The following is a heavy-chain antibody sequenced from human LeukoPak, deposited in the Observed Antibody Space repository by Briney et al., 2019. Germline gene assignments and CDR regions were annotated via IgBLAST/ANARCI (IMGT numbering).Heavy chain of an antibody. D-gene: IGHD6-13*01. J-gene: IGHJ4*02. CDR3: ARVGIAAAGTLDY. CDR1: GGTFSGYA. V-gene: IGHV1-69*05. CDR2: IIPIFGTA. Sequence: SVKVSCKASGGTFSGYAISWVRQAPGQGLEWMGGIIPIFGTANYAQKFQGRVTITTDESTSTAYMELSSLRSEDTAVYYCARVGIAAAGTLDYWGQGTLVTVSS.